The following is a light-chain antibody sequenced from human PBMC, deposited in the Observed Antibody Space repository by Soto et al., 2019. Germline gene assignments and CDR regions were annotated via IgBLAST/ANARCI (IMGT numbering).Light chain of an antibody. V-gene: IGKV3-11*01. CDR2: DVS. J-gene: IGKJ1*01. CDR3: QQRSHWPRT. Sequence: IVLTQSPATLSLSPGKTATLSCRASHNISSYLIWYQQKPGQAPRLLIYDVSNRATGIPARFSGSGSGTDFSPTISSLEPEDFAFYYCQQRSHWPRTFGQGTKVEIK. CDR1: HNISSY.